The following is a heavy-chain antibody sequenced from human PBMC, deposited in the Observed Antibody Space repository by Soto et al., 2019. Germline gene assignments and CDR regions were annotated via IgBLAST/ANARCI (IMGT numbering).Heavy chain of an antibody. Sequence: GESLKISCKGSGYSFTSYWISWVRQMPGKGLEWMGRIDPSDSYTNYSPSFQGHVTISADKSISTAYLQWSSLKASDTAMYYCARPPLYGSVSYYFDYWGQGALVTVSS. D-gene: IGHD3-10*01. CDR1: GYSFTSYW. CDR3: ARPPLYGSVSYYFDY. J-gene: IGHJ4*02. CDR2: IDPSDSYT. V-gene: IGHV5-10-1*01.